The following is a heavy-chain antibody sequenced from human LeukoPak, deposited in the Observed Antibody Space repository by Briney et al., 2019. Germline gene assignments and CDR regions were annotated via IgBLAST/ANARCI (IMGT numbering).Heavy chain of an antibody. D-gene: IGHD2-15*01. V-gene: IGHV3-33*08. CDR3: ARDCSGGSCYRPYYYGMDV. J-gene: IGHJ6*02. CDR2: IWYGGSNE. CDR1: GFTFSSYA. Sequence: PGRSLRLSCAASGFTFSSYAMHWVRQAPGKGLEWVAVIWYGGSNEYYADSVKGRFTISRDNAKNSLYLQMNSLRAEDTAVYYCARDCSGGSCYRPYYYGMDVWGQGTTVTVSS.